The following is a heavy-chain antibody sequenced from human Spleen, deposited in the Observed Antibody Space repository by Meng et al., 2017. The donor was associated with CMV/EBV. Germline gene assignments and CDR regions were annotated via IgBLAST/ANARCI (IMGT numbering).Heavy chain of an antibody. CDR1: GGSMSNSNYY. Sequence: SETLSLTCTVSGGSMSNSNYYWGWIRQPPGKGLEWIGTIHYTGFTYYNPSLKSRVTISVDTSKNQFSLKLSSVTAADTAVYYCAGHLRYFDYWGQGTLVTVSS. CDR2: IHYTGFT. CDR3: AGHLRYFDY. J-gene: IGHJ4*02. V-gene: IGHV4-39*01. D-gene: IGHD4-17*01.